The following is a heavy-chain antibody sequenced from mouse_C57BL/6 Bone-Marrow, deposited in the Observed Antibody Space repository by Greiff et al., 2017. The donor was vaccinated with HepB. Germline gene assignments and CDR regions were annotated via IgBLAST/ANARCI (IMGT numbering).Heavy chain of an antibody. V-gene: IGHV3-6*01. Sequence: EVKLMESGPGLVKPSQSLSLTCSVTGYSITSGYYWNWIRQFPGNKLEWMGYISYDGSNNYNPSLKNRISITRDTSKNQFFLKLNSVTTEDTATYYCARDPLNWDLYAMDYWGQGTSVTVSS. CDR2: ISYDGSN. J-gene: IGHJ4*01. D-gene: IGHD4-1*01. CDR1: GYSITSGYY. CDR3: ARDPLNWDLYAMDY.